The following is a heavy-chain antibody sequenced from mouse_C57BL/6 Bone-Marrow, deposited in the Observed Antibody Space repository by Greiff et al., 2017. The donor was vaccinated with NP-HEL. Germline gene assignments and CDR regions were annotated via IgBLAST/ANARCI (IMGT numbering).Heavy chain of an antibody. Sequence: EVMLVESGGDLVRPGGSLKLSCAASGFTFSSYGLSWVRQTPDKRLELVATISSGGSYTYYPDSVKGRFTISSDNAKNTLYLQMSSLKTEDTAMYYCARHVAIIYYYGSSPAMDYWGQGTSVTVSS. D-gene: IGHD1-1*01. CDR3: ARHVAIIYYYGSSPAMDY. V-gene: IGHV5-6*01. CDR1: GFTFSSYG. CDR2: ISSGGSYT. J-gene: IGHJ4*01.